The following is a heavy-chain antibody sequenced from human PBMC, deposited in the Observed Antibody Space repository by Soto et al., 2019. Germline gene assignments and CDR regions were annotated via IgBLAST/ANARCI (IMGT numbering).Heavy chain of an antibody. J-gene: IGHJ6*04. CDR2: SYYTGST. CDR3: AHRVPGPRHYRLGG. D-gene: IGHD3-16*02. CDR1: RGSVSSSDYY. Sequence: PSETLSLTCTVSRGSVSSSDYYWGWIRQPPGKGLEYIGTSYYTGSTYYNPSLKSRVTISVDTSKNQFSLNLNSVTAADTAVSFRAHRVPGPRHYRLGGCGTLNTITVSS. V-gene: IGHV4-39*01.